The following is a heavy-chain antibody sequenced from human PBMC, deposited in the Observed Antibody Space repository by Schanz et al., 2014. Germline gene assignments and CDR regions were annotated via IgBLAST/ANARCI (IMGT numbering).Heavy chain of an antibody. CDR1: GFTFNSYG. CDR3: AKSMYSTSWAFDF. J-gene: IGHJ4*02. CDR2: IWYDGSNK. Sequence: QVQLVESGGGVVQPGGSLRLSCAASGFTFNSYGMHWVRQAPGKGLEWVAFIWYDGSNKYYADSVKGRFTISRDNSKNTLYVQMNSLRAEDTAVYYCAKSMYSTSWAFDFWGQGAQVTVSS. V-gene: IGHV3-30*02. D-gene: IGHD2-2*01.